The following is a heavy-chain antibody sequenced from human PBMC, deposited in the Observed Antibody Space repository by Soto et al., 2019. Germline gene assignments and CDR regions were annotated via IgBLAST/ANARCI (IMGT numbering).Heavy chain of an antibody. D-gene: IGHD3-10*01. CDR3: ARERGARLLWFGENGFDY. Sequence: QVQLVQSGAEVKKPGASVKVSCKASGYTFTGYYMHWVRQAPGQGLEWMGWINPNSGGTNYAQKFQGWVTMTRDKSISTAYMELSRLRSDDTAVYYCARERGARLLWFGENGFDYWGQGTLVTVSS. CDR2: INPNSGGT. CDR1: GYTFTGYY. V-gene: IGHV1-2*04. J-gene: IGHJ4*02.